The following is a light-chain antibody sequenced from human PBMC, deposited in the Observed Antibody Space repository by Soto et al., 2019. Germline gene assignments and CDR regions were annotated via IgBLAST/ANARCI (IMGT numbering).Light chain of an antibody. Sequence: DIQITQSPSSLSASVGDRVTITCRASQSISVYLNWYQQKPGKAPKLLIYAASSLQSGVPSRFSGSGSGTDFTLTISSLQPEDFATYYCQQSYSTPLTCGGGTKVDI. J-gene: IGKJ4*01. CDR3: QQSYSTPLT. CDR2: AAS. CDR1: QSISVY. V-gene: IGKV1-39*01.